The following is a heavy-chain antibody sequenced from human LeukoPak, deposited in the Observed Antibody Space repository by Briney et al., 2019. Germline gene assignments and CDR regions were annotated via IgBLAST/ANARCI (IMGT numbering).Heavy chain of an antibody. D-gene: IGHD3-22*01. CDR1: GYTFTGYY. CDR2: INPNSGGT. CDR3: ARVPPAYYYDSSGHDAFDI. Sequence: ASVKVSCKASGYTFTGYYMHWVRQAPGQGLEWMGWINPNSGGTNYAQKFQGRVTMTRDTSISTAYMELSRLRSDDTAVYYCARVPPAYYYDSSGHDAFDIWGQGTMVTVSS. V-gene: IGHV1-2*02. J-gene: IGHJ3*02.